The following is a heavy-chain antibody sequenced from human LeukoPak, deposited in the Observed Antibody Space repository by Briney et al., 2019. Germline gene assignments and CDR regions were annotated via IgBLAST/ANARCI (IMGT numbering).Heavy chain of an antibody. Sequence: GESLKISCVASGYSFTSYWMNWVRQAPGKGLEWVSYISSSGSTIYYADSVKGRFTISRDNAKSSLYLQMNSLRAEDTAVYYCARDFERRGSSSVDYWGQGTLVTVSS. J-gene: IGHJ4*02. CDR2: ISSSGSTI. D-gene: IGHD6-6*01. CDR1: GYSFTSYW. CDR3: ARDFERRGSSSVDY. V-gene: IGHV3-48*04.